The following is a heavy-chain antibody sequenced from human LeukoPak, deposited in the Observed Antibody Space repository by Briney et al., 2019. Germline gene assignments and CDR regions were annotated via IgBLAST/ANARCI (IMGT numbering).Heavy chain of an antibody. Sequence: PSETLSLTCTVSGGSISSYYWSWIRQPPGKGLEWIGEINHSGSTNYNPSLKSRVTISVDTSKNQFSLKLSSVIAADTAVYYCARGPSDNLSGMDVWGKGTTVTVSS. CDR1: GGSISSYY. CDR2: INHSGST. V-gene: IGHV4-34*01. D-gene: IGHD3-9*01. J-gene: IGHJ6*03. CDR3: ARGPSDNLSGMDV.